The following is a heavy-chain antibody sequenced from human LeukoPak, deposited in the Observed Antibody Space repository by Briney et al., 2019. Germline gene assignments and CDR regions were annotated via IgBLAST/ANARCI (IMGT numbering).Heavy chain of an antibody. D-gene: IGHD3-22*01. Sequence: GGSLRLSCAASGFSVSSNYMSWVRQAPGKGLEWVSVMYGGGSTYYADSVQGRFTISRDSSKNTLYLQMNSLRAEDTAVYYCARKYYYDSSGSDAFDIWGQGTMVTVSS. CDR1: GFSVSSNY. CDR2: MYGGGST. J-gene: IGHJ3*02. V-gene: IGHV3-53*01. CDR3: ARKYYYDSSGSDAFDI.